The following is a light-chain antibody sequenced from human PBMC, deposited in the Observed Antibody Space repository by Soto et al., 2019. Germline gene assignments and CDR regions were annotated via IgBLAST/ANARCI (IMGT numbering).Light chain of an antibody. CDR3: QQYNIWLRT. Sequence: EIGLTQSPGTLSLYPRERPTLSCRASQSVSSTYLAWYQQRPGQAPSLLIYGASSRATGIPDRFSGSGSGTDFTLTISRLEPEDFAVYYCQQYNIWLRTFCQGTKVDI. J-gene: IGKJ1*01. V-gene: IGKV3-20*01. CDR1: QSVSSTY. CDR2: GAS.